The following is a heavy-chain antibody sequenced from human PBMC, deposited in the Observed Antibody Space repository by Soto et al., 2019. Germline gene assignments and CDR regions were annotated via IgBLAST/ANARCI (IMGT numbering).Heavy chain of an antibody. CDR2: IYYSGST. J-gene: IGHJ6*02. CDR1: GGSISSSSYY. D-gene: IGHD3-10*01. Sequence: PSETLSLTCTVSGGSISSSSYYWGWIRQPPGKGLEWIGSIYYSGSTYYNPSLKSRVTISVDTSKNQFSLKLSSVTAADTAVYYCARRGMVGPYYYGMDVWGQGTTVTVSS. V-gene: IGHV4-39*01. CDR3: ARRGMVGPYYYGMDV.